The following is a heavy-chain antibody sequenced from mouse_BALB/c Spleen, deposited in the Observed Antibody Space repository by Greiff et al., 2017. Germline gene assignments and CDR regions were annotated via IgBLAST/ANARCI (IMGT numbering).Heavy chain of an antibody. D-gene: IGHD3-1*01. CDR1: GDSITSGY. CDR3: ARRGSSGYVYYAMDY. Sequence: EVKLMESGPSLVKPSQTLSLTCSVTGDSITSGYWNWIRKFPGNKLEYMGYISYSGSTYYNPSLKSRISITRDTSKSQYYLQLNSVTTEDTATYYCARRGSSGYVYYAMDYWGQGTSVTVSS. V-gene: IGHV3-8*02. CDR2: ISYSGST. J-gene: IGHJ4*01.